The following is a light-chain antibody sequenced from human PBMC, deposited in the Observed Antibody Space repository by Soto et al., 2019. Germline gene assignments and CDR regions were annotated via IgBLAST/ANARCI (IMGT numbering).Light chain of an antibody. Sequence: IVMTQSPATLSVSPGERATLSCRASESVSSNLAWYQRRPGQAPRLLIYGASTRATGIPARFSGSGSGTEFTLTISSLQSEDFEVYYCQQYNNWPPWTFGQGTKVEVK. J-gene: IGKJ1*01. CDR3: QQYNNWPPWT. V-gene: IGKV3-15*01. CDR2: GAS. CDR1: ESVSSN.